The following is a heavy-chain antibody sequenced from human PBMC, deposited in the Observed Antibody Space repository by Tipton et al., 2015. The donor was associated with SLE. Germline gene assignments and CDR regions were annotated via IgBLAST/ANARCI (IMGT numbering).Heavy chain of an antibody. CDR1: GGTLNNYA. V-gene: IGHV1-18*01. D-gene: IGHD4/OR15-4a*01. Sequence: QLVQSGAEVKKPGSSVKVSCKASGGTLNNYAISWVRQAPGQGLEWMGWISAYNGNTNYAQKLQGRVTMTTDTSTSTAYMELRSLRSDDTAVYYCASDEQYGANVFDIWGQGTMVTVSS. CDR2: ISAYNGNT. J-gene: IGHJ3*02. CDR3: ASDEQYGANVFDI.